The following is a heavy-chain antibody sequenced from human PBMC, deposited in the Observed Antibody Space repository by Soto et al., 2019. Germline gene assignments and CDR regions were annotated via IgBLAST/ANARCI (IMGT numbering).Heavy chain of an antibody. D-gene: IGHD1-1*01. CDR3: ASDPGFGHVN. CDR2: SIPLFGIT. V-gene: IGHV1-69*12. CDR1: GGTFSSHG. Sequence: QVQLVQSGADVKKPGSSVKVSCKASGGTFSSHGFNWVRQAPGQGLEWIGGSIPLFGITNHTQKFQDRIAITAEASTTTAYMESRGLRSDDTSFYYCASDPGFGHVNGGQGPLLTVFS. J-gene: IGHJ4*02.